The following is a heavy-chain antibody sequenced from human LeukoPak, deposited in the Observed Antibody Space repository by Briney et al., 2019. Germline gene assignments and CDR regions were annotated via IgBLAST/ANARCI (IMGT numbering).Heavy chain of an antibody. Sequence: VASVKVSCQASGYTFTSYAMNWVRQAPGQGLEWMGWINTNTGNPTYAQGFTGRFVFSLDTSVSTAYLQISSLKAEDTAVYYCARDGRGSYSTFDYWGQGTLVTVSS. J-gene: IGHJ4*02. D-gene: IGHD1-26*01. V-gene: IGHV7-4-1*02. CDR2: INTNTGNP. CDR3: ARDGRGSYSTFDY. CDR1: GYTFTSYA.